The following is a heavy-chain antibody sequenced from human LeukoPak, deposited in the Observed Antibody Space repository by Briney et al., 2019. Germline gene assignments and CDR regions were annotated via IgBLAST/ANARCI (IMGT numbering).Heavy chain of an antibody. V-gene: IGHV3-23*01. Sequence: GGSLRLSCAASGFTFSSYAMSWVRQAPGKGLEWVSAISGRGGSTYYADSVKGRFTISRDNSKDTLYLQMNSLRAEDTAVYYCAKDPSGSQNYYFDYWGQGTLVTVSS. J-gene: IGHJ4*02. CDR3: AKDPSGSQNYYFDY. CDR1: GFTFSSYA. CDR2: ISGRGGST. D-gene: IGHD1-26*01.